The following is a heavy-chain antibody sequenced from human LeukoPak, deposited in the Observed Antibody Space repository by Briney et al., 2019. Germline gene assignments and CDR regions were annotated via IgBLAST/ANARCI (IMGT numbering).Heavy chain of an antibody. Sequence: PSETLSLTCAVYGGSFSGYYWSWIRQPPGKGLEWIGSIYHSGSTYYNPSLKSRVTISVDTSKNQFSLKLSSVTAADTAVYYCARRSSGWYFDYWGQGTLVTVSS. V-gene: IGHV4-34*01. CDR3: ARRSSGWYFDY. CDR1: GGSFSGYY. J-gene: IGHJ4*02. D-gene: IGHD6-19*01. CDR2: IYHSGST.